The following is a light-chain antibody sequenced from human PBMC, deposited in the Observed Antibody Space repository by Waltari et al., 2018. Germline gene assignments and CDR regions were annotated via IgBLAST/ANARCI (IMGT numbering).Light chain of an antibody. Sequence: DIVITQSPDSLAVSLGERATINCKSSQSVFYSSNNKNFLTWYPQRPGQPPQVLIYWASVRATGVPDRFSGSGSETDFTLTISSLQAEDVAVYYCQQYYETPYTFGRGTKLEIK. CDR3: QQYYETPYT. CDR1: QSVFYSSNNKNF. CDR2: WAS. J-gene: IGKJ2*01. V-gene: IGKV4-1*01.